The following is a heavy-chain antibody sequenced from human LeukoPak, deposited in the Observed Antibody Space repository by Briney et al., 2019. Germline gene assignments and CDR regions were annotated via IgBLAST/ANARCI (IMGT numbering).Heavy chain of an antibody. J-gene: IGHJ6*02. CDR3: TRRMSRGGRHYYGMDV. CDR2: INPTSGGT. Sequence: GASVKVSCKASGFTLTDYYLHWVRQAPGQGLEWVGWINPTSGGTNYAQKFQGRVTMTRDTSISTVYMELSGLISDDTAVYYCTRRMSRGGRHYYGMDVWGQGTTVTVSS. CDR1: GFTLTDYY. D-gene: IGHD3-10*01. V-gene: IGHV1-2*02.